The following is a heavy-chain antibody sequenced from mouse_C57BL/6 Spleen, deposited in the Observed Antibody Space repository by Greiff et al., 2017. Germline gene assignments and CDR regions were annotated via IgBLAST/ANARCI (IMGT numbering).Heavy chain of an antibody. J-gene: IGHJ4*01. CDR3: ARYGGTFYAMDG. D-gene: IGHD5-1*01. Sequence: EVQGVESGGGLVQPGGSLSLSCAASGFTFTDYYMSWVRQPPGKALEWLGFIRNKANGYTTEYSASVKGRFTISRDNSQSILYLQMNALRAEDSATYYCARYGGTFYAMDGWGQGTSVTVSS. CDR1: GFTFTDYY. V-gene: IGHV7-3*01. CDR2: IRNKANGYTT.